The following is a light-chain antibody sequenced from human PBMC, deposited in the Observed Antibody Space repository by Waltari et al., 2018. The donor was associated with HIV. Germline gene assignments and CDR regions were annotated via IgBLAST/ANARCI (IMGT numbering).Light chain of an antibody. CDR1: QSVSRN. CDR2: GSS. J-gene: IGKJ1*01. Sequence: EIVMTQSQATLSVSPGERATLSCRASQSVSRNLAWYQQKPGQAPRLLIYGSSTRATGIPARFSGSGSGTEFTLTISSLQSEDFAVYYCQQYNNWGTFGQGP. CDR3: QQYNNWGT. V-gene: IGKV3-15*01.